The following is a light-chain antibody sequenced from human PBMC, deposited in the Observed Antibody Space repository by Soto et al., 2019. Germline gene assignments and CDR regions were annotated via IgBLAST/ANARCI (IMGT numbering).Light chain of an antibody. CDR1: QSLSRSY. V-gene: IGKV3-20*01. Sequence: PGEGATLSCRASQSLSRSYLAWYQHKPGQAPRLLIYAASSRATGVPARFSASGSGTDFTLTISRLEPEDFALYFCQQYDTSPLTFGQGTKVEI. J-gene: IGKJ1*01. CDR2: AAS. CDR3: QQYDTSPLT.